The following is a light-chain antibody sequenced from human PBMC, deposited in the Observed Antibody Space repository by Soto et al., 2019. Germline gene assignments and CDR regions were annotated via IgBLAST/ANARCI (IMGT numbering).Light chain of an antibody. J-gene: IGKJ5*01. V-gene: IGKV1-39*01. Sequence: DIQMTQSPSSLSASVGDRVTITCRASQSISSYLNWYQQKPGKAPKLLIYAASSLQSGVPSRFSGSGSGTDFNLTISSLQPEDIGTYYCQQTDTLPSTFGQGTRLEIK. CDR2: AAS. CDR3: QQTDTLPST. CDR1: QSISSY.